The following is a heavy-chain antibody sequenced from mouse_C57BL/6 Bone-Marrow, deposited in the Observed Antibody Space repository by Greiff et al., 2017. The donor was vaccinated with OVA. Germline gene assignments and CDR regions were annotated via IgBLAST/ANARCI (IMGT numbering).Heavy chain of an antibody. CDR1: GFTFSDYG. J-gene: IGHJ1*03. V-gene: IGHV5-17*01. Sequence: EVQVVESGGGLVKPGGSLKLSCAASGFTFSDYGMHWVRQAPEKGLEWVAYISSGSSTIYYADTVKGRFTISRDNAKNTLFLQMTSLRSEDTAMYYCARTHYFDVWGTGTTVTVSS. CDR3: ARTHYFDV. CDR2: ISSGSSTI.